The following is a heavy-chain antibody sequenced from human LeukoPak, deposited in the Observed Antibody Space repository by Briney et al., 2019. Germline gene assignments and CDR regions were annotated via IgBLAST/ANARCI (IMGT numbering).Heavy chain of an antibody. V-gene: IGHV4-34*01. CDR2: INHSGST. CDR1: GGSFSGYY. CDR3: ARGRITGTSPFGY. Sequence: PSGTLSLTCAVYGGSFSGYYWSWIRQPPGKGLEWIGEINHSGSTNYNPSLKSRVTISVDTSKNQFSLKLSSVTAADTAVYYCARGRITGTSPFGYWGQGTLVTVSS. D-gene: IGHD1-20*01. J-gene: IGHJ4*02.